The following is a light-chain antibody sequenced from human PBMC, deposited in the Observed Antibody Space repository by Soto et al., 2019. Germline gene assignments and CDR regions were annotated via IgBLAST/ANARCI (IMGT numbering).Light chain of an antibody. CDR1: QSVRSSF. CDR2: GTS. CDR3: QQYNYWPPWT. Sequence: EIVLAQSPGTLSLSPGERATLSCRASQSVRSSFLAWYQQKPGQAPRLLIYGTSSRATGIPDRFSGSGSGTEFTLTISSLQSEDFAVYYCQQYNYWPPWTFGQGTKVDI. V-gene: IGKV3-20*01. J-gene: IGKJ1*01.